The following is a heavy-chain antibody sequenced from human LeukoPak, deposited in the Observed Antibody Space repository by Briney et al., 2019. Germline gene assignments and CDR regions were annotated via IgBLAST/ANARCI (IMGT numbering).Heavy chain of an antibody. CDR1: ARSTRSITNY. Sequence: SQSLSPTCTVFARSTRSITNYWDWIRKHGGKGREWTRTIYFSGSTYCIPSLKSRVTISVDTSKNQFCLNLSAVTAADRAVYYCARSGRFAELLLSEPTRPFVYWGEGTLVTVSS. J-gene: IGHJ4*02. D-gene: IGHD3-10*01. V-gene: IGHV4-39*01. CDR3: ARSGRFAELLLSEPTRPFVY. CDR2: IYFSGST.